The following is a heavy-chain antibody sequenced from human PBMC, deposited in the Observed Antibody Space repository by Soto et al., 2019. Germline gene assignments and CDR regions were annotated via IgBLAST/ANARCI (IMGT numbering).Heavy chain of an antibody. V-gene: IGHV1-3*01. J-gene: IGHJ4*02. D-gene: IGHD2-15*01. Sequence: ASVKVSCKASGYTFTSYAMHWVRQAPGQRLEWMGWINAGNGNTKYSQKFQGRVTITRDTSASTAYMELSSLRSEDTAVYYCARDYCSGGSCYSINTIDYWGQGTQVTVSS. CDR1: GYTFTSYA. CDR3: ARDYCSGGSCYSINTIDY. CDR2: INAGNGNT.